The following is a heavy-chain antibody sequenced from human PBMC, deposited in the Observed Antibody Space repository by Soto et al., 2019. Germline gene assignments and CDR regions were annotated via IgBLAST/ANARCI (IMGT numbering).Heavy chain of an antibody. CDR3: ARGRASGSYYLLDY. Sequence: ASVKVSCKASGDTFTTYDINWVRQATGHGLEWMGWINPNSGNIGYAQRFQGRVTMTRDTAIRTAYMEVSSLRSDDTAVYYCARGRASGSYYLLDYWGQGTLVTVPS. D-gene: IGHD3-10*01. V-gene: IGHV1-8*01. J-gene: IGHJ4*02. CDR1: GDTFTTYD. CDR2: INPNSGNI.